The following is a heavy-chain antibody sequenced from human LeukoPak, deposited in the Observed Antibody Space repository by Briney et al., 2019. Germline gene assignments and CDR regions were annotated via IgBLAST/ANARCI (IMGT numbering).Heavy chain of an antibody. Sequence: PGGSLRLSCAASGFTFSSYWMNWVRQAPGKGLMWVSRINNDGSGAVYADSVEGRFTISRDNAKNTVYLQMNSLRADDTAVYYCVRGLLGPDYWGQGTQVTVSS. CDR2: INNDGSGA. D-gene: IGHD7-27*01. CDR1: GFTFSSYW. V-gene: IGHV3-74*01. CDR3: VRGLLGPDY. J-gene: IGHJ4*02.